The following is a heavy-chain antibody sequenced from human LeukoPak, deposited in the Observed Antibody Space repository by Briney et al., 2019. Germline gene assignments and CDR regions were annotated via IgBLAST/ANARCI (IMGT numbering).Heavy chain of an antibody. CDR1: GFSFSTLA. D-gene: IGHD5-12*01. Sequence: GSLRLSCSASGFSFSTLAMHWVRQAPGKGLEWIGNIYNSANTHYNPSLKTRITMSVDTSKNQFSLKLNSVTAADTGIYYCARHSRSAYTGYENAFDIWGQGTMVTVSS. CDR2: IYNSANT. V-gene: IGHV4-59*08. J-gene: IGHJ3*02. CDR3: ARHSRSAYTGYENAFDI.